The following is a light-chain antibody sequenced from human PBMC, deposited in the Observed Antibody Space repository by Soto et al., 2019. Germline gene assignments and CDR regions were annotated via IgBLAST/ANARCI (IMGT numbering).Light chain of an antibody. CDR1: SSDVGSYNY. Sequence: QSALTQPASVSGSPGQSITISCTGTSSDVGSYNYVSWYQQHPGKAPKLMIYEVSDRPSGTSSRFSGSKSGNTASLTISGLPTEDEADYYSSSYTSSTTLFGTGTKVTLL. V-gene: IGLV2-14*01. CDR3: SSYTSSTTL. J-gene: IGLJ1*01. CDR2: EVS.